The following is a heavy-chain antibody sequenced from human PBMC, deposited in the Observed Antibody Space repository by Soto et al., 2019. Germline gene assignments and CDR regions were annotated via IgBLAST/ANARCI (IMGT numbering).Heavy chain of an antibody. V-gene: IGHV6-1*01. D-gene: IGHD1-7*01. Sequence: QVQLQESGPGLVKPSQTLSLTCAISGDSVSSHSAAWNWIRLSPSRGLEWLARTYYRSRWYNDYAVSVRSRITVNPDTSKNQFSLQLTSVTPEDTAVYYCAGTTSHQWYYMDVWRKGTTVSVSS. CDR2: TYYRSRWYN. CDR3: AGTTSHQWYYMDV. J-gene: IGHJ6*03. CDR1: GDSVSSHSAA.